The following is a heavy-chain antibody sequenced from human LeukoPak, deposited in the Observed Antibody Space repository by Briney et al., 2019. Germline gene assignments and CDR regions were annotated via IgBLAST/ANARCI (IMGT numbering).Heavy chain of an antibody. Sequence: GGSLRLSCAASGFTVSSNYMSWVRQAPGKGLEWVSVIYSGGSTYYADSVTGRFTISRDNSKNTLYLQMNSLRAEDTAVYYCARTIVGAPGDAFDIWGQGTMVTVSS. CDR1: GFTVSSNY. V-gene: IGHV3-53*01. CDR2: IYSGGST. J-gene: IGHJ3*02. D-gene: IGHD1-26*01. CDR3: ARTIVGAPGDAFDI.